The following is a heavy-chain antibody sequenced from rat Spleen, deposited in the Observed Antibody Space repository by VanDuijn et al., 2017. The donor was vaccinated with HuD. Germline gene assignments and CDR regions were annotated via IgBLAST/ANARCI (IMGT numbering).Heavy chain of an antibody. J-gene: IGHJ4*01. CDR1: GYSITSTYR. Sequence: EVQLQESGPGLVKPSQSLSLTCSVTGYSITSTYRWNWIRKFPGNGMEWMGYISYSGSTNYNPSLRSRISITRDTSKNQFFLQVNSVTTEDTATYYCAKTTVAYYYVMDAWGQG. CDR3: AKTTVAYYYVMDA. V-gene: IGHV3-3*01. D-gene: IGHD1-3*01. CDR2: ISYSGST.